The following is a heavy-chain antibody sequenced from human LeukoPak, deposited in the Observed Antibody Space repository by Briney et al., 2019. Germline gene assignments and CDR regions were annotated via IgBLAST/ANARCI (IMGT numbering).Heavy chain of an antibody. J-gene: IGHJ5*01. CDR1: GFTFSSYG. CDR3: EKDSHYNFLPGHPNS. CDR2: IRYDGSNK. V-gene: IGHV3-30*02. Sequence: GSLRLSCAASGFTFSSYGMHWVRQAPGKGLEWVAFIRYDGSNKYYADSVKGRFTISRDNAKNSLYLQMNSLRAEDTALYYCEKDSHYNFLPGHPNSGAQEPLVTVS. D-gene: IGHD3-3*01.